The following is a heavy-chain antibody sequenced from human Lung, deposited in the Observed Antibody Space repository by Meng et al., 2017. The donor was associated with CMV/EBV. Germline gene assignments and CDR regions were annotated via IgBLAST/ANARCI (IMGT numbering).Heavy chain of an antibody. CDR3: TRDLFGVVPGALLDYYGMDV. CDR1: GFTFSDYY. V-gene: IGHV3-11*04. CDR2: ISGSGSTI. Sequence: GGSXRLXCAASGFTFSDYYMSWLRHAPGKGLEWVSDISGSGSTIYYTDSVKGRFTISRENAKNSLYLQMNSLTAADTAVYYCTRDLFGVVPGALLDYYGMDVWXKGTTVTVSS. J-gene: IGHJ6*04. D-gene: IGHD2-2*01.